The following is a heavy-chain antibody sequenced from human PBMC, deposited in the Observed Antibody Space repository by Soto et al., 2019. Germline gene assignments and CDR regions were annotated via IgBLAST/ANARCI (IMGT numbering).Heavy chain of an antibody. J-gene: IGHJ3*02. CDR1: GGSISSSRCH. Sequence: SETLSLTCTVSGGSISSSRCHWGWIRQPPGKGLEWIASIKYSGTTFYNPSLKSRVTLSVDTSKNQFSLKLSSVTAADTAVYYCARQTDSYYTFDAFDIWGQGTMVTVSS. V-gene: IGHV4-39*01. CDR2: IKYSGTT. CDR3: ARQTDSYYTFDAFDI. D-gene: IGHD3-22*01.